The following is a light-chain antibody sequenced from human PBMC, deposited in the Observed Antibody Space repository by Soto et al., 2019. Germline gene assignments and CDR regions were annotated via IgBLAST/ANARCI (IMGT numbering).Light chain of an antibody. J-gene: IGKJ3*01. CDR2: GAS. V-gene: IGKV3-15*01. CDR3: QQYKDWPPIT. CDR1: QNVSTR. Sequence: ETVMTQSPATLSVSPGERATLSCRASQNVSTRLAWYQQKPGQGPRLLVYGASTRATGIPHKFSGSGSGTDFTLSIRSLQSEDFPVYYCQQYKDWPPITFGPGTRVDIK.